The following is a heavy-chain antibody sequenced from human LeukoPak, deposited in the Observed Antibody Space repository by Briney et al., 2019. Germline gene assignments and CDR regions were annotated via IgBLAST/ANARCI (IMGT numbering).Heavy chain of an antibody. CDR1: GFTFSSYS. V-gene: IGHV3-48*04. D-gene: IGHD3-10*01. J-gene: IGHJ4*02. CDR3: AGRTYGSGSYLFHY. CDR2: ISNSGSSI. Sequence: PGGSLRLSCAASGFTFSSYSMNWARQAPGKGLEWVSYISNSGSSIYYADSVKGRFTISRDNAKNSLYLQMNSLRTDDTAVYYCAGRTYGSGSYLFHYWGQGTLVTVSS.